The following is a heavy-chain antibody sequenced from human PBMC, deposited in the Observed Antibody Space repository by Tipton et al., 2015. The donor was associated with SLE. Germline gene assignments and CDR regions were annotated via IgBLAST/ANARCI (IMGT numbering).Heavy chain of an antibody. CDR1: GFMFSTYG. J-gene: IGHJ3*02. CDR3: ASAVHSGQDAFDI. V-gene: IGHV3-33*01. D-gene: IGHD3-10*01. CDR2: ISFDGRNK. Sequence: SLRLSCVASGFMFSTYGMHWVRQAPGKGPNWVAVISFDGRNKYYADSVKGRFTISRDNSKNTLYLQMNSLRAEDTAVYYCASAVHSGQDAFDIWGQGTMVTVSS.